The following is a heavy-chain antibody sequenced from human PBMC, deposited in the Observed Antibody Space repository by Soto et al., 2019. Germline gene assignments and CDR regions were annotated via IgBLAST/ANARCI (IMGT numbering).Heavy chain of an antibody. CDR1: GGSISSYY. CDR3: ARGSSSVLGYYYYYMDV. J-gene: IGHJ6*03. D-gene: IGHD6-6*01. V-gene: IGHV4-59*12. CDR2: IYYSGST. Sequence: SETLSLTCTVSGGSISSYYWSWIRQPPGKGLEWIGYIYYSGSTNYNPSLKSRVTISVDTSKNQFSLKLSSVTAADTAVYYCARGSSSVLGYYYYYMDVWGKGTTVTVSS.